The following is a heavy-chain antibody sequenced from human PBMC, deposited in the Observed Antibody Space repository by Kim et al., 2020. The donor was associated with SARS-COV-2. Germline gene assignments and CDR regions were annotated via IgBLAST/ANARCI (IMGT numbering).Heavy chain of an antibody. CDR1: GGSISSGGYY. CDR3: ARGRRAGFNYFDY. D-gene: IGHD6-13*01. J-gene: IGHJ4*02. V-gene: IGHV4-30-4*01. CDR2: IYYSGST. Sequence: SETLSLTCTVSGGSISSGGYYWSWIRQPPGKGLEWIAYIYYSGSTYDNPSVKSRLTISLDTSKNQFSLKLSSVTAADTAVYYCARGRRAGFNYFDYWGQGTLVTASS.